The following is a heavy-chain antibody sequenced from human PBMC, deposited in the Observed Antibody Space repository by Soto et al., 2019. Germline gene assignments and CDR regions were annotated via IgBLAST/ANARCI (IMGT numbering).Heavy chain of an antibody. V-gene: IGHV1-3*01. CDR3: ARGASMVRGVTLDAFAI. CDR2: INAGNGNT. D-gene: IGHD3-10*01. Sequence: QVQLVQSGAEVKKPGASVKVSCKASGYTFTSYAMHWVRQAPGQRLEWMGWINAGNGNTKYSQKFRARDTVTSDTTASTANMELSRLRSEDTTMYYCARGASMVRGVTLDAFAIWGPGTMVTVSS. CDR1: GYTFTSYA. J-gene: IGHJ3*02.